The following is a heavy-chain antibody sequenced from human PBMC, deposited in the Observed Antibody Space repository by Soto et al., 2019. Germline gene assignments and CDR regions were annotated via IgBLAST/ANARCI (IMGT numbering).Heavy chain of an antibody. CDR1: GGTFRSYA. J-gene: IGHJ6*02. V-gene: IGHV1-69*13. CDR2: IIPIFGTA. CDR3: ATGQGSGSLNYYYYYGMDV. D-gene: IGHD3-10*01. Sequence: SVKVSWKASGGTFRSYASSWVRQAPGQGLEWMGGIIPIFGTANYAQKFQGRVTITADESTSTAYMELSSLRSEDTAVYYCATGQGSGSLNYYYYYGMDVWGQGTTVTVSS.